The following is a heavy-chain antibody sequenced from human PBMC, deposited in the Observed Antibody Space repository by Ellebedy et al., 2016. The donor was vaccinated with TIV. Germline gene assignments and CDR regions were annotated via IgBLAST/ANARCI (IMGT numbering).Heavy chain of an antibody. Sequence: AASVKVSCKASGGTFSSYPISWVRQATGQGLEWLGWMNPNSGNTGYAQKFQGRVTMTRNTSISTAYMELTSLRSEDTAVYFCARRQLYMSDYWGQGTLVTVSS. CDR2: MNPNSGNT. J-gene: IGHJ4*02. CDR1: GGTFSSYP. CDR3: ARRQLYMSDY. D-gene: IGHD1-1*01. V-gene: IGHV1-8*02.